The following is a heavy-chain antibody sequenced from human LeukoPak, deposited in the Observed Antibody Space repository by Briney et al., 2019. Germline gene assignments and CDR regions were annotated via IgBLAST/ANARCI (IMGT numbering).Heavy chain of an antibody. V-gene: IGHV4-4*02. J-gene: IGHJ3*02. D-gene: IGHD2-21*01. CDR2: ISHTGST. Sequence: SETLSLTCTVSNGPITSTKWWSWVRQPPGKGLEWIVEISHTGSTNYNPSFNSRVTVSVDKSKNQFSLNLKSVTAADTALYYCASSSLVVVVTYGFDIWGRGTAVTVSS. CDR3: ASSSLVVVVTYGFDI. CDR1: NGPITSTKW.